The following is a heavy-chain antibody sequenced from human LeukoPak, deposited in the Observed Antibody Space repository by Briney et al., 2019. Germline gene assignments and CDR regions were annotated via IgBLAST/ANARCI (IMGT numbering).Heavy chain of an antibody. D-gene: IGHD6-13*01. Sequence: SGTLSLTCSVSGGSVSSSSYYWGWIRQPPGKGLEWIGSIYYSGSTYYNTSLKSRVTISVDTSKKYFSLNLSSVSAADTAVYYCARHPAIAAPGAWFDPWGQGILVTVSS. V-gene: IGHV4-39*01. CDR3: ARHPAIAAPGAWFDP. J-gene: IGHJ5*02. CDR1: GGSVSSSSYY. CDR2: IYYSGST.